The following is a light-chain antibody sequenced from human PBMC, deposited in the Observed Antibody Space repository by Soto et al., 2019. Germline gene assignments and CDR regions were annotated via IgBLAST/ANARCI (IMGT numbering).Light chain of an antibody. J-gene: IGKJ1*01. Sequence: DIQVTQSPPTLSASVGDRVTITCRASQSISSWLAWYQQKPGKAPKLLIYDASSLESGVPSRFSGSGSGTEFTLTISSLQPDDFATYYCQQSMTFGQGTKVDIK. CDR2: DAS. CDR3: QQSMT. CDR1: QSISSW. V-gene: IGKV1-5*01.